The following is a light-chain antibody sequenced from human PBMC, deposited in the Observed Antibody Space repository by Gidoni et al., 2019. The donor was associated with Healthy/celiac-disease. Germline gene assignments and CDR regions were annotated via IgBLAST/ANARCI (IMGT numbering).Light chain of an antibody. J-gene: IGKJ2*01. V-gene: IGKV3D-15*01. CDR2: GAS. CDR3: QQYNNWPPRDT. CDR1: QSVSSN. Sequence: IVMTQHPATLSVSPGERATLSCRASQSVSSNLAWYQQKPGQAPRLLIYGASTRATGIPARFSGIGSGTEFTLTISSLQSEDFAVYYCQQYNNWPPRDTFGQGTKLEIK.